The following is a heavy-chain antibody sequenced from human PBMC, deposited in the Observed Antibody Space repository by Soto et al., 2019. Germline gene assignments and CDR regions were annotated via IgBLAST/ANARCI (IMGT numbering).Heavy chain of an antibody. V-gene: IGHV4-30-2*01. J-gene: IGHJ6*02. CDR3: AREKSYRMDV. Sequence: LSPTCAVSGGSISSGGYSWSWIRQPPGKGLEWIGYIYHSGSTYYNPSLKSRVTISVDRSKNQFSLKLSSVTAADTAVYYCAREKSYRMDVWGQGTTVTVS. CDR2: IYHSGST. CDR1: GGSISSGGYS.